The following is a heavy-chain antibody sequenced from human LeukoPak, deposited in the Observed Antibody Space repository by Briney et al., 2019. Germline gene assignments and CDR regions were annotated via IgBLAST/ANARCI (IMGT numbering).Heavy chain of an antibody. D-gene: IGHD5-12*01. Sequence: GGSLRLSCASSGFTFSSYAMHWVRQAPGKGLEWVSGISWNSGSAGYADSVKGRFTISRDSAKNSLYLQMNSLRTEDTALYYCAKDRTYSAYAALDYWGQGTLVTVSS. CDR1: GFTFSSYA. CDR3: AKDRTYSAYAALDY. CDR2: ISWNSGSA. V-gene: IGHV3-9*01. J-gene: IGHJ4*02.